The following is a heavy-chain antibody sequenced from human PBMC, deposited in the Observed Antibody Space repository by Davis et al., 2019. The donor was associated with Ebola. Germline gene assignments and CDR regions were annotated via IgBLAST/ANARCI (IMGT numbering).Heavy chain of an antibody. CDR1: GFTFSSYA. CDR2: ISGSGGST. D-gene: IGHD5-24*01. Sequence: GESLKISCAASGFTFSSYAMSWVRQAPGKGLEWVSAISGSGGSTYYADSVKGRFTISRDNSKKTLYLQMNSLRSEDTAVYYCAADPRWLQFRDDAFDIWGQGTMVTVSS. CDR3: AADPRWLQFRDDAFDI. V-gene: IGHV3-23*01. J-gene: IGHJ3*02.